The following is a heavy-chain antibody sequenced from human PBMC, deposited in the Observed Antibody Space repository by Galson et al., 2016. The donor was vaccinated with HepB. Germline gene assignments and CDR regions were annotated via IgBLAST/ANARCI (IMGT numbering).Heavy chain of an antibody. D-gene: IGHD3-3*01. Sequence: SLRLSCAASGFTFSSYGMHWVRQAPGKGLEWVSYISYEGSNKYYADSVKGRFTISRDNSKNTVYLQMNSLRAEETAVYYCARDGVRFLEWLYLSELGGGGVTPGRSGNWFDSWGQGTLVTVS. J-gene: IGHJ5*01. V-gene: IGHV3-30*03. CDR2: ISYEGSNK. CDR3: ARDGVRFLEWLYLSELGGGGVTPGRSGNWFDS. CDR1: GFTFSSYG.